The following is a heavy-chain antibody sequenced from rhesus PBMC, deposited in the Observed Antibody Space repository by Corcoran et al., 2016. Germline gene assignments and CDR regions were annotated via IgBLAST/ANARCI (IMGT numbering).Heavy chain of an antibody. D-gene: IGHD3-9*01. CDR2: ISYDGRKK. CDR3: ARGHYEDDYGYYWVAFDF. V-gene: IGHV3-54*02. J-gene: IGHJ3*01. CDR1: GFTFSSYG. Sequence: EVQLVESGGGLVQPGGSLRLSCAASGFTFSSYGMHWVRQAPGQGLEWLAVISYDGRKKYYADSVKDRFTISRDNSKNMLYLQMNNLKLEDTAVYYCARGHYEDDYGYYWVAFDFWGQGLRVTVSS.